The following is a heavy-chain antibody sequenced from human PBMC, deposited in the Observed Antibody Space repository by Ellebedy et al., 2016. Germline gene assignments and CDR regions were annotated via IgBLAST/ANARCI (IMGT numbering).Heavy chain of an antibody. CDR1: DDSISYYD. CDR2: IYTSGNT. J-gene: IGHJ6*03. CDR3: ARDVRTDYGGRHYYYYVDV. V-gene: IGHV4-4*07. Sequence: SETLSLTXSVSDDSISYYDWSWIRQAAGKGLEWIGHIYTSGNTNYNPSLESRVSMSIDTSKNHFSLKLTSVTAADTAVYYCARDVRTDYGGRHYYYYVDVWGKGTTVIVSS. D-gene: IGHD3-16*01.